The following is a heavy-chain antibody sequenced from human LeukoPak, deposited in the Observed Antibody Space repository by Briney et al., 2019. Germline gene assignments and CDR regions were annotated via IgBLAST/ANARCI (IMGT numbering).Heavy chain of an antibody. J-gene: IGHJ4*02. Sequence: GGSLRLSCEASGFTFRSAGMHWVRQAPGKGLEWVAVIYYDGSNKYYADSVKGRFTISRDNSKNTLYLQMNSLRAEDTAVYYCARDRTYFSDYWGQGTLVTVSS. V-gene: IGHV3-33*01. CDR2: IYYDGSNK. CDR1: GFTFRSAG. CDR3: ARDRTYFSDY.